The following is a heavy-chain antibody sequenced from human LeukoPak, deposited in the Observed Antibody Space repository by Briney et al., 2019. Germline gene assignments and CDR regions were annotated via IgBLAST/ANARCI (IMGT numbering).Heavy chain of an antibody. V-gene: IGHV3-23*01. J-gene: IGHJ4*02. Sequence: HPGGSLRLSCAASGFTFSSYAMSWVRQAPGKGLEWVSAISGSGGSTYYADSVRGRFTISRDNSKNTLYLQMNSLRAEDTAVYYCAKIGSSGWYVYYFDYWGQGTLVTVSS. CDR3: AKIGSSGWYVYYFDY. CDR1: GFTFSSYA. CDR2: ISGSGGST. D-gene: IGHD6-19*01.